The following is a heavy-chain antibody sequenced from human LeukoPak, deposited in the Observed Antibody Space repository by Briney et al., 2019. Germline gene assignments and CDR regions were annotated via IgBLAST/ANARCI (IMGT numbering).Heavy chain of an antibody. CDR2: IYYSGTT. Sequence: PSETLSLTCTVSGGSISSSSFYWSWIRQPPGKGLEWIGYIYYSGTTNYNPSLKSRVTISVDTSKNQFSLKLSSVTAADTAVYYCARHQAVGLPAFDIWGQGTMVTVSS. CDR3: ARHQAVGLPAFDI. CDR1: GGSISSSSFY. J-gene: IGHJ3*02. V-gene: IGHV4-61*05. D-gene: IGHD6-19*01.